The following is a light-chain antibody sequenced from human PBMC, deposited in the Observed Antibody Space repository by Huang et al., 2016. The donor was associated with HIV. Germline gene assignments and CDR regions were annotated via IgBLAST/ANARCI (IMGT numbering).Light chain of an antibody. CDR1: QSVYSSYTSKDY. CDR2: WAS. CDR3: QQYYSSPQT. Sequence: DIIMTQSPDSLAVSLGERATLNCRSSQSVYSSYTSKDYMAWLQQKPVQPPSLLLFWASTREAGVPDRFTGSGSGTHFTLTIASLEAEYAAIYYCQQYYSSPQTFGQGTRVEVK. J-gene: IGKJ1*01. V-gene: IGKV4-1*01.